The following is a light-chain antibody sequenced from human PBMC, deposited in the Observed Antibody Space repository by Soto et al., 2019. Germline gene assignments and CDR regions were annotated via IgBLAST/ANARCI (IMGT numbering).Light chain of an antibody. CDR1: QSISSD. CDR3: QQRSNWPPIT. CDR2: GAS. J-gene: IGKJ5*01. Sequence: EIVMTQSPATLSVSPGETATLSCRASQSISSDLAWYQQKHGQAPRLVIYGASNRATGIPARFSGSGSGTDFTLTISSLQSEDFAVYYCQQRSNWPPITFGQGTRLEIK. V-gene: IGKV3D-15*01.